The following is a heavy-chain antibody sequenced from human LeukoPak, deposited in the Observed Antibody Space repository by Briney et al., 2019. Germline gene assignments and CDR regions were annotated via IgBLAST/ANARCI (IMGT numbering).Heavy chain of an antibody. CDR3: ARDLREHGVFDI. V-gene: IGHV3-53*01. CDR2: IYSDGTT. D-gene: IGHD1-26*01. Sequence: PGGSLRLSCAASGFPVRSNYMSWVRQAPGKGLEWVSEIYSDGTTYYAASVKGRFGISRDNSKNTVDLQMNSLRAEDTAVYYCARDLREHGVFDIWGQGTMVTVSS. J-gene: IGHJ3*02. CDR1: GFPVRSNY.